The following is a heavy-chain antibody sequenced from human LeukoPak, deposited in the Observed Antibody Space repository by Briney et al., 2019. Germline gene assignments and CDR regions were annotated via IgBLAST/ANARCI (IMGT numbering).Heavy chain of an antibody. CDR1: GFTFSSYA. J-gene: IGHJ4*02. CDR3: AKVPAPNYYDSSGYPDY. CDR2: ISGSGGST. V-gene: IGHV3-23*01. D-gene: IGHD3-22*01. Sequence: GGSLRLSCAASGFTFSSYAMSWVRQAPGQGLEWVSAISGSGGSTYYADSVKGRFTISRDNSKNTLYLQMNSLRAEDTAVYYCAKVPAPNYYDSSGYPDYWGQGTLVTVSS.